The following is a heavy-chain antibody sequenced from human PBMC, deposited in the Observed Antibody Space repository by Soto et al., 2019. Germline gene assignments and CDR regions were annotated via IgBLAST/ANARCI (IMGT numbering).Heavy chain of an antibody. D-gene: IGHD3-10*01. V-gene: IGHV6-1*01. Sequence: QGQLQQSGPGLVKPSQTLSLTCAISGDSVSSDITSWNWIRQSPSRGLEWLGRTYYRSKWFHDYAASVKSRITINPDTSKNQFSLELNSMTPEDTAVCYCARGNALDVWGQGTVVTVSS. J-gene: IGHJ3*01. CDR1: GDSVSSDITS. CDR2: TYYRSKWFH. CDR3: ARGNALDV.